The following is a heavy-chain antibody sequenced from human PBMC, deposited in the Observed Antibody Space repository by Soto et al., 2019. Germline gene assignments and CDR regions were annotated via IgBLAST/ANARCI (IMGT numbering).Heavy chain of an antibody. V-gene: IGHV4-4*07. CDR2: IHASGST. Sequence: KPSETLSLTCSVSGDSISDYYWSWIRQPAGKGLEWIGRIHASGSTISNPSLRSRVGLSVDTSKNQFSLKLNSLTAADTAVYYCARSGYSSGWYTAFDSWSQGTLVIVS. J-gene: IGHJ4*02. CDR1: GDSISDYY. CDR3: ARSGYSSGWYTAFDS. D-gene: IGHD6-19*01.